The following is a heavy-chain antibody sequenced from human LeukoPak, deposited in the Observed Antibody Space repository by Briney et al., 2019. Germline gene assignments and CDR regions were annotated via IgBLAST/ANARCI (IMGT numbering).Heavy chain of an antibody. V-gene: IGHV4-4*07. CDR1: GDSFTSYY. Sequence: SETLSLTCTVSGDSFTSYYWSWIRQPAGKGLEWIGRIYTSGSTNYNPSLKSRGTMSVDTSKNQFSLKLSSVTAADTAVYYCARSEILDCTGEQQSILKRCFDTCGQGILVTVSS. CDR3: ARSEILDCTGEQQSILKRCFDT. CDR2: IYTSGST. J-gene: IGHJ5*02. D-gene: IGHD2-8*02.